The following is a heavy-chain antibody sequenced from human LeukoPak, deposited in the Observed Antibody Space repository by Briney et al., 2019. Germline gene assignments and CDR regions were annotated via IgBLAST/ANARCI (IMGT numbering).Heavy chain of an antibody. D-gene: IGHD3-10*01. V-gene: IGHV4-39*01. Sequence: SETLSLTCTVSGGSISSSSYYWGWIRQPPGKGLEWFGSIYYSGSTYYNPSLKSRVTISIDTSKNQLSLKLSSVTAADTAVYYCARGERRITYDAFDIWGQGTMVTVSS. CDR2: IYYSGST. CDR1: GGSISSSSYY. J-gene: IGHJ3*02. CDR3: ARGERRITYDAFDI.